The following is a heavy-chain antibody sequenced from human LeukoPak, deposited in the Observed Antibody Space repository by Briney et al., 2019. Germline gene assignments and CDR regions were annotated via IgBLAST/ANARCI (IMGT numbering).Heavy chain of an antibody. CDR3: ARIYGSGSYYTAYYYYMDV. CDR2: IYYSGST. V-gene: IGHV4-39*01. J-gene: IGHJ6*03. Sequence: SETLSLTCTVSGGSISSSSYYWGWIRQPPGKGLEWIGSIYYSGSTYYNPSLKSRVTISVDTSKNQFSLKLSSVTAADTAVYYCARIYGSGSYYTAYYYYMDVWGKGTTVTVSS. CDR1: GGSISSSSYY. D-gene: IGHD3-10*01.